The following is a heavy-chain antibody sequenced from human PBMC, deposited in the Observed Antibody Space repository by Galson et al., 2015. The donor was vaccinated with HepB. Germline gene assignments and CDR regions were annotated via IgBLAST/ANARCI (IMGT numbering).Heavy chain of an antibody. Sequence: SVKVSCKASGYTFTSYGISWVRQAPGQGLEWMGWISAYNGNTNYAQKLQGRVTMTTDTSTSTAYMELRSLRSDDTAVYYCARGHEGVLYDFWSGKHFDYWGQGTLVTVSS. J-gene: IGHJ4*02. CDR3: ARGHEGVLYDFWSGKHFDY. D-gene: IGHD3-3*01. CDR2: ISAYNGNT. CDR1: GYTFTSYG. V-gene: IGHV1-18*01.